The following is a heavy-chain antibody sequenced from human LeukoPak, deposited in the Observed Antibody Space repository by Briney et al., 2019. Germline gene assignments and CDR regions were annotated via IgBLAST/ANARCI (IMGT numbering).Heavy chain of an antibody. CDR2: ISGSVGTI. Sequence: PGGSLRLSCAASGFTFSSYGMSWVRQAPGKGLEWVSSISGSVGTIYYADSVKGRFTISRDNARNSLYLQMDNLRAEDTGVYYCARDFYDGFALDYWGQGTLVTVSS. CDR3: ARDFYDGFALDY. CDR1: GFTFSSYG. V-gene: IGHV3-23*01. D-gene: IGHD2/OR15-2a*01. J-gene: IGHJ4*02.